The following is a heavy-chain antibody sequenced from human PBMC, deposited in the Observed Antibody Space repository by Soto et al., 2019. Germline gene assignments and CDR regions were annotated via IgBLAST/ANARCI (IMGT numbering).Heavy chain of an antibody. J-gene: IGHJ4*02. D-gene: IGHD6-19*01. V-gene: IGHV3-11*01. CDR2: ITGSSRTI. CDR1: GFTFSDYY. CDR3: ATGEVAGPFDN. Sequence: PGGSLRLSCAASGFTFSDYYMNWIRQAPGKGLEWVSYITGSSRTIYYADSVKGRFTISRDNAKNSLYLQMNSLRAEATDVYYCATGEVAGPFDNWGQGTLVTVSS.